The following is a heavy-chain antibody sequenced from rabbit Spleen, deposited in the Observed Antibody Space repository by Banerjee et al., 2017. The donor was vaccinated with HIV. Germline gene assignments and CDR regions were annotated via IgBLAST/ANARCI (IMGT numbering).Heavy chain of an antibody. J-gene: IGHJ4*01. V-gene: IGHV1S45*01. D-gene: IGHD5-1*01. CDR3: ARIWGL. Sequence: QEQLEESGGGLVKPGGTLTLTCKASGFDFSTYSMSWVRQAPGKGLEWIGCINAITGKAVYASWTKGRFTFSKTSSTTVTLQMTSLTAADTATYFCARIWGLWGQGTLVTVS. CDR2: INAITGKA. CDR1: GFDFSTYS.